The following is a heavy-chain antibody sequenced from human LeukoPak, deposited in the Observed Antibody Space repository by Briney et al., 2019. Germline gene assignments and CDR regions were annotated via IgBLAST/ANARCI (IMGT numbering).Heavy chain of an antibody. CDR1: GYTFTGYY. J-gene: IGHJ4*02. D-gene: IGHD3-22*01. Sequence: ASVKVSCKASGYTFTGYYMHWVRQAPGQGLEWMGWINPNSGGTNYAQKFQGRVTMTRDTSISTAYMELSRLRSDDTAVYYCARGAWDSGGYYLGKPTQIYYFDYWGQGTLVTVSS. V-gene: IGHV1-2*02. CDR3: ARGAWDSGGYYLGKPTQIYYFDY. CDR2: INPNSGGT.